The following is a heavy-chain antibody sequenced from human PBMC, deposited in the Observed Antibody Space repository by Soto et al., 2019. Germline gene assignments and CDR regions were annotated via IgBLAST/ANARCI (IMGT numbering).Heavy chain of an antibody. CDR2: IIPILGIA. Sequence: QVQLVQSGAEVKKPGSSVKVSCKASGGTFSSYTISWVRQAPGQGLEWMGRIIPILGIANYAQKFQGRVTITADKSTSTDYMELSSLRSEDTAVYYCARVRGQYYYGSGSYYNAFDIWGQGTMVTVSS. CDR3: ARVRGQYYYGSGSYYNAFDI. CDR1: GGTFSSYT. D-gene: IGHD3-10*01. J-gene: IGHJ3*02. V-gene: IGHV1-69*02.